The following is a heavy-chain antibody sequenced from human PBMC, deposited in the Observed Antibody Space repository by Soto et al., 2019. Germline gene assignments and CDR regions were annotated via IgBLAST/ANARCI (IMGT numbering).Heavy chain of an antibody. CDR2: IKPDESEK. Sequence: EVQLVESGGGLVQPGGSLRLSCTASGFTFSDSWMTSVRQAPGKGLEWVARIKPDESEKKYADSVKGRFSISRDNAKNSMYLQMDSLRGEDTAVYYCVRGGSNYDSWGQGTLVTVSS. D-gene: IGHD4-4*01. V-gene: IGHV3-7*01. CDR3: VRGGSNYDS. CDR1: GFTFSDSW. J-gene: IGHJ5*02.